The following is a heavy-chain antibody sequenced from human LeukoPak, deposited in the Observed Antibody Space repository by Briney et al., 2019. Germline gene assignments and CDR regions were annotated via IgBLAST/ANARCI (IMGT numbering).Heavy chain of an antibody. J-gene: IGHJ6*03. V-gene: IGHV3-7*01. CDR2: IKQDGSEK. CDR3: ARDPYNGAYSEGYYYYYMDV. D-gene: IGHD1-1*01. CDR1: GFTFSSYW. Sequence: GGSLRLSCAASGFTFSSYWMTWVRQAPGKGLEWVANIKQDGSEKYYVDSVKGRFTISRDNAKNSLYLQMNSLRAEDTAIYYCARDPYNGAYSEGYYYYYMDVWGKGTTVTVSS.